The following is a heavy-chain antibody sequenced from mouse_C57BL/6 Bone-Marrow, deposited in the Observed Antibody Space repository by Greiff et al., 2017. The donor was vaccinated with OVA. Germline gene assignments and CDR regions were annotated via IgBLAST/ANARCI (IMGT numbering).Heavy chain of an antibody. V-gene: IGHV1-64*01. CDR1: GYTFTSYW. D-gene: IGHD2-5*01. CDR2: IHPNSGST. CDR3: ARDSYYSNWNY. J-gene: IGHJ2*01. Sequence: VQLQQPGAELVKPGASVKLSCKASGYTFTSYWMHWVKQRPGQGLEWIGMIHPNSGSTKYNEKFKSKATLTVDKSSSTAYMQLSSLTSEDPAVYYCARDSYYSNWNYWGQGTTLTVSS.